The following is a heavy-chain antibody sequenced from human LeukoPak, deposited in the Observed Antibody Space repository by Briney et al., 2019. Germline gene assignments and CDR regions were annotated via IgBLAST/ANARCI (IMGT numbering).Heavy chain of an antibody. Sequence: GGSLRLSCAASGFTFSSYWMHWVRQAPGKGLVWVSRINSDGSSTSYADSVKGRFTISRDNAKNTLYLQMNSLRAEDTVVYYCACLYDSSGYPVDYWGQGTLVTVSS. V-gene: IGHV3-74*01. J-gene: IGHJ4*02. CDR1: GFTFSSYW. CDR2: INSDGSST. CDR3: ACLYDSSGYPVDY. D-gene: IGHD3-22*01.